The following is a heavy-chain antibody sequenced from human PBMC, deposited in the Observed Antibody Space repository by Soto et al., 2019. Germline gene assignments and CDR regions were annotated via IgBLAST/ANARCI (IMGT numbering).Heavy chain of an antibody. V-gene: IGHV3-30*18. CDR3: AKPRERSTVVTGWAFDI. J-gene: IGHJ3*02. CDR2: ISYDGSNK. CDR1: GFTFSSYG. Sequence: GGSLRLSCAASGFTFSSYGMHWVRQAPGKGLEWVAVISYDGSNKYYADSVKGRFTISRDNSKNTLYLQMNSLRAEDTAVYYCAKPRERSTVVTGWAFDIWGQGTMVTV. D-gene: IGHD4-17*01.